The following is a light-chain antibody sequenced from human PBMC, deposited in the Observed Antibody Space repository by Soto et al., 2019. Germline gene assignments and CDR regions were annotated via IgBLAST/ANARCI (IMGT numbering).Light chain of an antibody. CDR2: QTS. V-gene: IGKV3-11*01. J-gene: IGKJ1*01. Sequence: EIVLTQSPATLSSFPGDRVTLSCRASQYINTRLAWYQHRPGQAPRLLISQTSIRAAGIPARFSASGTGTDFTLTISDVQPEDFAVYYCHQRQSWPRTFGQGTKVDI. CDR1: QYINTR. CDR3: HQRQSWPRT.